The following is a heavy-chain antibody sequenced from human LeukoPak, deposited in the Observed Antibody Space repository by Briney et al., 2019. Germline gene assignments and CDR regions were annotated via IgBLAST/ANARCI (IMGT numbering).Heavy chain of an antibody. CDR3: ARDLPSTGASALDAFDI. D-gene: IGHD1-14*01. V-gene: IGHV4-38-2*02. J-gene: IGHJ3*02. CDR1: GYSISSGYY. Sequence: SETLSLTCTVSGYSISSGYYWGWIRQPPGKGLEWIGSIYHSGSTYYNPSLKSRLTISVDTSKNQFSLKLSSVAAADTAVYYCARDLPSTGASALDAFDIWGQGTMVTVSS. CDR2: IYHSGST.